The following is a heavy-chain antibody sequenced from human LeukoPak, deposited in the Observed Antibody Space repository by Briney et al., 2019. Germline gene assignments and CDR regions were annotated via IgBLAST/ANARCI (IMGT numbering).Heavy chain of an antibody. CDR1: GGSISSGSYY. Sequence: SETLSLTCTVSGGSISSGSYYWSWIRQPAGKGLEWIGRIYTSGSTNYNPSLKSRVTISVDTSKNQFSLKLSSVTAADTAVYYCARLIWCGNSYYYYYYMDVWGKGTTVTVSS. V-gene: IGHV4-61*02. D-gene: IGHD3-3*01. J-gene: IGHJ6*03. CDR2: IYTSGST. CDR3: ARLIWCGNSYYYYYYMDV.